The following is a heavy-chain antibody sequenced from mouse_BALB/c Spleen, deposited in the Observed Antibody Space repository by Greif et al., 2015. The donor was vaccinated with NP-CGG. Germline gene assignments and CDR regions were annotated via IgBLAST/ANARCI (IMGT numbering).Heavy chain of an antibody. J-gene: IGHJ4*01. CDR2: ISSGGSYT. Sequence: EVQVVESRGGLVKPGGSLKLSCAASGFTFSSYTMSWVRQTPEKRLEWVATISSGGSYTYYPDSVKGRFTISRDNAKNTLYLQMSSLKSEDTAMYYCTREGYDGYSAMDYWGQGTSVTVSS. CDR3: TREGYDGYSAMDY. CDR1: GFTFSSYT. V-gene: IGHV5-6-4*01. D-gene: IGHD2-3*01.